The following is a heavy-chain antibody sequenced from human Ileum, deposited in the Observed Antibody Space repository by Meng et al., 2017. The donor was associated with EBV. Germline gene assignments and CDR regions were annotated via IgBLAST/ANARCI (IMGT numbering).Heavy chain of an antibody. CDR2: IYWDDDK. CDR3: AHRHRLRDFDY. CDR1: GFSLSTSGVG. D-gene: IGHD3-10*01. V-gene: IGHV2-5*02. J-gene: IGHJ4*02. Sequence: QITLKESGPTLVKPXXTLTLPCTFSGFSLSTSGVGVGWIRQPPGKALEWLALIYWDDDKRYSPSLKNRLTITKDTSKNQVVLTLTNIDPVDTATYYCAHRHRLRDFDYWGQGTLVTVSS.